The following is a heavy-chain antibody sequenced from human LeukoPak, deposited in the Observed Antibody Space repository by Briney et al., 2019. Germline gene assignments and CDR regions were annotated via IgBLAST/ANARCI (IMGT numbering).Heavy chain of an antibody. Sequence: GGSLRLSCSASGFTFSSFALHWVRQAPGKGLEYVSGISNTGVSTYYADSVKGRFTISRDNAKNSLYLQMNSLRAEDTAVYYCARDDYGDYPPFDYWGQGTLVTVSS. CDR2: ISNTGVST. D-gene: IGHD4-17*01. V-gene: IGHV3-64*04. J-gene: IGHJ4*02. CDR1: GFTFSSFA. CDR3: ARDDYGDYPPFDY.